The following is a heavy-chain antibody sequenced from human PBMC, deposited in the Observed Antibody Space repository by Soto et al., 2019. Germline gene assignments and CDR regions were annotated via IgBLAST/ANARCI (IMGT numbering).Heavy chain of an antibody. CDR1: GYSISSGYY. J-gene: IGHJ4*02. V-gene: IGHV4-38-2*01. CDR2: IYHGGST. Sequence: SETLSLTCAVSGYSISSGYYWGWLRQPPGKGLEWIGSIYHGGSTYYNPSLKSRVTISVDTSKNQFSLKLSSVTAADTAVYYCTYYFDYWGQGTLVTVSS. CDR3: TYYFDY.